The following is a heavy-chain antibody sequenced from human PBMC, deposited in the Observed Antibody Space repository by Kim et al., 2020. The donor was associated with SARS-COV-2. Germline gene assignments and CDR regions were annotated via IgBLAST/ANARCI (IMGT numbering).Heavy chain of an antibody. D-gene: IGHD3-22*01. J-gene: IGHJ4*02. V-gene: IGHV5-51*01. CDR3: ARQVYYDSRPLDY. Sequence: YSPSFQGQVTISADKSISTAYLQWSSLKASDTAMYYCARQVYYDSRPLDYWGQGTLVTVSS.